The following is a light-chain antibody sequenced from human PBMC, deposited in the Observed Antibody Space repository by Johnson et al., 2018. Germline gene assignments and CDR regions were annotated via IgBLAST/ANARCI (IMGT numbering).Light chain of an antibody. J-gene: IGLJ1*01. CDR3: GTWDSSLSAGNV. CDR2: ENN. CDR1: SSNIGNNY. V-gene: IGLV1-51*02. Sequence: QSVLTQPPSVSAAPGHKVTISCSGSSSNIGNNYVSWYQQLPGTAPKLLIYENNKRPSGIPHRFSGSKSGTSATLAITGLQPGDEADYYCGTWDSSLSAGNVFGTGTKVTVL.